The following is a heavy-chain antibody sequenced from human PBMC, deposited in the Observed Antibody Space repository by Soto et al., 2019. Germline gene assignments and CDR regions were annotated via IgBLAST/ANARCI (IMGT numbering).Heavy chain of an antibody. CDR3: ASWDYDILTGYAYFDY. J-gene: IGHJ4*02. V-gene: IGHV3-7*01. CDR1: GFTFSSYW. CDR2: IKQDGSEK. Sequence: GGSLRLSCAASGFTFSSYWMSWVRQAPGKGLEWVANIKQDGSEKYYVDSVKGRFTISRDNAKNSLYLQMNSLRAEDTAVYYCASWDYDILTGYAYFDYWGQGTLVTVSS. D-gene: IGHD3-9*01.